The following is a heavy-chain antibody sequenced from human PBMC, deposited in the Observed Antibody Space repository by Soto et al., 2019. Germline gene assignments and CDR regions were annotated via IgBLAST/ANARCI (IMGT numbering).Heavy chain of an antibody. CDR1: RDTFTSYY. V-gene: IGHV1-46*01. CDR3: ARSSGGNFGIIIEGTNWFAP. CDR2: INPHRGST. D-gene: IGHD1-26*01. Sequence: ASVKVSCKAPRDTFTSYYINWVRQAPGQGLEWMGVINPHRGSTAYAQKFKGRVTLTRDTSASTVYMEVSSLTSEDTAMYYCARSSGGNFGIIIEGTNWFAPWGQGTLVTVSS. J-gene: IGHJ5*02.